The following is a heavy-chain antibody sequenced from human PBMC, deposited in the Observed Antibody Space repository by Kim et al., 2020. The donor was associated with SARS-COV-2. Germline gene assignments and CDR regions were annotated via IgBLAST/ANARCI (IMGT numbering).Heavy chain of an antibody. CDR1: GFTFSSYG. V-gene: IGHV3-33*01. CDR2: IWYDGSNK. Sequence: GGSLRLSCAASGFTFSSYGMHWVRQAPGKGRECVAVIWYDGSNKYYADSVKGRFTISRDNSKNTLYLQMNSLRAEDTAVYYCARDYGFGAGTTDDDQIDYWGQGTLVTVSS. D-gene: IGHD1-1*01. J-gene: IGHJ4*02. CDR3: ARDYGFGAGTTDDDQIDY.